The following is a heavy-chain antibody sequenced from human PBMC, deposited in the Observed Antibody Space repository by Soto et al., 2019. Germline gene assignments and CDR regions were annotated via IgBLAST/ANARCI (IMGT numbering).Heavy chain of an antibody. CDR2: IRPDGNEQ. CDR3: ATSRGYSYEW. D-gene: IGHD5-18*01. CDR1: GFTFSNYW. J-gene: IGHJ4*02. V-gene: IGHV3-7*05. Sequence: VQLVESGGDLVQPGGSLRLSCAASGFTFSNYWMSWVRQAPGKGLEWVANIRPDGNEQHYVDSMKGRFIFSRDNAKSSLSLQMNTLRVEDTAVYYCATSRGYSYEWWRQGTLVPVSS.